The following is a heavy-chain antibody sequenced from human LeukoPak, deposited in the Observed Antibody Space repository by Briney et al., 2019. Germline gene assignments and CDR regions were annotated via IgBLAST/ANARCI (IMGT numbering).Heavy chain of an antibody. Sequence: GGSLRLSCAASGFTFSSYAMHWVRQAPGKGLQYASAISSDGGSTYYANSVKGRFTISRDNSKNTLYLQMGSLRAEDMAVYYCARTGYSYGDYLGQGTLVTVSS. V-gene: IGHV3-64*01. D-gene: IGHD5-18*01. CDR1: GFTFSSYA. J-gene: IGHJ4*02. CDR2: ISSDGGST. CDR3: ARTGYSYGDY.